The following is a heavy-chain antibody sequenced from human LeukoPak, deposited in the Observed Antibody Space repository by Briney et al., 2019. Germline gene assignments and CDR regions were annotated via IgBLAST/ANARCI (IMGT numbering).Heavy chain of an antibody. CDR3: ARALDGSGSRSFDY. J-gene: IGHJ4*02. V-gene: IGHV3-74*01. CDR2: IYSDGSST. Sequence: GGSLRLSCAASGFTFSSYWMHWVRQAPGKGLVWVSRIYSDGSSTNYADSVKGRFTISRDNSKNTLYLQMNSLRAEDTAVYYCARALDGSGSRSFDYWVQGTLVTVSS. CDR1: GFTFSSYW. D-gene: IGHD3-10*01.